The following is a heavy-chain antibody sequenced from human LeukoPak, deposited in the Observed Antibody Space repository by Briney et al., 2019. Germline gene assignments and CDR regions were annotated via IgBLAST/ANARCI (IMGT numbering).Heavy chain of an antibody. V-gene: IGHV3-74*01. CDR1: GFTFSTYW. D-gene: IGHD3-10*01. J-gene: IGHJ4*02. CDR3: VLLSLTPG. CDR2: ISSDGINT. Sequence: SGGSLRLSCAASGFTFSTYWMHWVRQAPGKGLVWVSRISSDGINTNYADSVKGRFTISRDNAKNTLYLQMNSLRPEDTAVYYCVLLSLTPGWGQGTLVTVSS.